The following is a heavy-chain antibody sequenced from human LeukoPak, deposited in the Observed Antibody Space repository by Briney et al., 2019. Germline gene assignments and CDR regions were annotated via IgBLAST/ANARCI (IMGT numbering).Heavy chain of an antibody. D-gene: IGHD3-22*01. CDR3: AKQSHYDSSGYYYPFWFDP. J-gene: IGHJ5*02. CDR1: GFTFSSYG. V-gene: IGHV3-30*18. CDR2: ISYDGSNK. Sequence: GGSLRLSCAASGFTFSSYGMHWVRQAPGKGLEWVAVISYDGSNKYYADSVKGRFTISRDNSKNTLYLQMNSLRAEDTAVYYCAKQSHYDSSGYYYPFWFDPWGQGTLVTVSS.